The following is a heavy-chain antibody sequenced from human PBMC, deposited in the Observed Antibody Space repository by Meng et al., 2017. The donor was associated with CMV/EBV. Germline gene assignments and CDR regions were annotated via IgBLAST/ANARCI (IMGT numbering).Heavy chain of an antibody. CDR1: GGSVSSGSYY. J-gene: IGHJ6*02. D-gene: IGHD5-12*01. CDR2: IYYSGST. CDR3: ASFAATTPEYYGMDV. V-gene: IGHV4-61*01. Sequence: GSLRLSCTVSGGSVSSGSYYWSWIRQPPGKGLEWIGYIYYSGSTNYNPSLKSRVTISVDTSKNQFSLKLSSVTAADTAVYYCASFAATTPEYYGMDVWGQGTTVTVSS.